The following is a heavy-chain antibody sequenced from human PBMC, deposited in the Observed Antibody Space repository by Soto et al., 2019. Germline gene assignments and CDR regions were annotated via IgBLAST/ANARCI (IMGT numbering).Heavy chain of an antibody. CDR2: ITWNGGTV. V-gene: IGHV3-9*01. CDR3: VKGIVYGSGSHFDH. CDR1: GFTFDGYA. Sequence: EVQLVESGGGLVQPGRSLRLSCSDSGFTFDGYAMHWVRQAPGKGLEWVSGITWNGGTVGYADSVKGRFTISRDNAKNSLYLQMNSLRAEDKALYSCVKGIVYGSGSHFDHWGQGTLVTVSS. J-gene: IGHJ4*02. D-gene: IGHD3-10*01.